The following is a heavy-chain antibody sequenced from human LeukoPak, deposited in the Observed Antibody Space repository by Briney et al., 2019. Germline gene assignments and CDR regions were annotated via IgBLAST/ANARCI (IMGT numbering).Heavy chain of an antibody. CDR2: IYYSGST. V-gene: IGHV4-59*08. Sequence: SETLSLTCTVSGGSISSYYWSWIRQPPGKGLEWIGYIYYSGSTNYNPSLKSRVTISVDTSKNQFSLTLSSVTAADTAVYYCARLAFGSSSWYEDYWGQGTLVTVSS. CDR3: ARLAFGSSSWYEDY. CDR1: GGSISSYY. J-gene: IGHJ4*02. D-gene: IGHD6-13*01.